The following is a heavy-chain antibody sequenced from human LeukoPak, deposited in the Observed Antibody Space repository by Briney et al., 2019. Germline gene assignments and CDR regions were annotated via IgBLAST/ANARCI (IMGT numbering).Heavy chain of an antibody. D-gene: IGHD3-9*01. Sequence: SETLSLTCTVSGGSISSYYWSWIRRPAGKGLEWIGRIYTSGSTNYNPSLKSRVTISVDTSKNQFSLKLSSVTAADTAVYYCARVIKERYFDWLLTFDYWGQGTLVTVSS. CDR3: ARVIKERYFDWLLTFDY. J-gene: IGHJ4*02. V-gene: IGHV4-4*07. CDR2: IYTSGST. CDR1: GGSISSYY.